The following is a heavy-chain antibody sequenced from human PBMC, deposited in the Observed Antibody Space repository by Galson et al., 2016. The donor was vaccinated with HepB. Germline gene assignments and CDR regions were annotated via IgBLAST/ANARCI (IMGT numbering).Heavy chain of an antibody. V-gene: IGHV5-10-1*01. CDR2: IDPSDSHT. Sequence: QSGAEVKKPGESLKISCQGSGYTFNNYWITWVRQMPGKGLEWMGRIDPSDSHTNYSPSFQGHVSMSVDKSRSTAFLQWSSLGASDTAVYFCARHSHGYGGFNFALWGQGTLGTVSS. D-gene: IGHD5-12*01. CDR1: GYTFNNYW. CDR3: ARHSHGYGGFNFAL. J-gene: IGHJ4*02.